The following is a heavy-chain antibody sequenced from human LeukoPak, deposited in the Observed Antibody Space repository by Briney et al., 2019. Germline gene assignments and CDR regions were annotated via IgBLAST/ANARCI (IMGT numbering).Heavy chain of an antibody. J-gene: IGHJ4*02. Sequence: SETLSLTCTVSGDSISSYYWSWIRQPPGKGLEWIGYIYTSGGTDYIPSLKGRVTISIDTSKNQFSLKLSSVTAADSAVYYCARLTRLSTSPDRYYLDYWGQGTLVTVSS. D-gene: IGHD6-6*01. CDR1: GDSISSYY. V-gene: IGHV4-4*09. CDR2: IYTSGGT. CDR3: ARLTRLSTSPDRYYLDY.